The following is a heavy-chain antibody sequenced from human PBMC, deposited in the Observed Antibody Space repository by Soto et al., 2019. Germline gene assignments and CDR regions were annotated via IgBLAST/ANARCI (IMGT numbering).Heavy chain of an antibody. Sequence: QVQLVESGGGLVKSGGSLRLSCAASGFSFNDHYMTWIRQAPGKGLEWVSYISGSSSHTNYAESVKGRFTISRDNAKNSLYLQMNSLRADDTAVYYCARVGVRPYGCSDWGQGTLVTVSS. J-gene: IGHJ4*02. V-gene: IGHV3-11*05. CDR1: GFSFNDHY. D-gene: IGHD3-10*02. CDR3: ARVGVRPYGCSD. CDR2: ISGSSSHT.